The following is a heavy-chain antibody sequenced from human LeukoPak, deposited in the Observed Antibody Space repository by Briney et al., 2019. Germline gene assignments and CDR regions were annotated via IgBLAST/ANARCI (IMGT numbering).Heavy chain of an antibody. Sequence: ASVKVSCKASGYTFTGYYMHWVRQAPGQGLEWMGWINPNSGGTNYAQKFQGWVTMTRDTSISTAYKELSRLRSDDTAVYYCARGIAAAGTVWFDPWGQGTLVTVSS. CDR2: INPNSGGT. J-gene: IGHJ5*02. CDR1: GYTFTGYY. D-gene: IGHD6-13*01. V-gene: IGHV1-2*04. CDR3: ARGIAAAGTVWFDP.